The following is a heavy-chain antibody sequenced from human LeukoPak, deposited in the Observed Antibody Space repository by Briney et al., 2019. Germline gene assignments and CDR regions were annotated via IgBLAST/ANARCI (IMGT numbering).Heavy chain of an antibody. V-gene: IGHV4-59*08. J-gene: IGHJ4*02. Sequence: PSETLPLTCTVSGGSISSYYWSWIRQPPGKGLEWIGYIFYSGSTNYNPSLKSRVTISVDTSKNQFSLNLSSVTAADTAVYYCARGARGSYSYWGQGTLVTVSS. CDR1: GGSISSYY. CDR3: ARGARGSYSY. D-gene: IGHD1-26*01. CDR2: IFYSGST.